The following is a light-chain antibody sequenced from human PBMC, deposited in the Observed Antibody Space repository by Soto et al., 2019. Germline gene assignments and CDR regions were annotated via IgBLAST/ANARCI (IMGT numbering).Light chain of an antibody. J-gene: IGKJ4*01. V-gene: IGKV3-15*01. CDR3: QQYNNWPPLA. CDR1: QFIGSN. CDR2: DAS. Sequence: MTQSPATLSVSPGERATLSCRASQFIGSNLAWYQQKPGVAPRLLMYDASSMATGIPARFSGSGSGTESALTISSLQSEDFAIYYCQQYNNWPPLACGGGTKVEIK.